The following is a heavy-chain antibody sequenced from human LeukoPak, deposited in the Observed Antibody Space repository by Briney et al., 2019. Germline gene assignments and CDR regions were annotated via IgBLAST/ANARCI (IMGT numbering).Heavy chain of an antibody. CDR1: EYSFTNYW. J-gene: IGHJ4*02. Sequence: GASLKISSKGSEYSFTNYWIAWVRQMPGKGLEWMGIIYPGDSGTRYSPSFQGQVTISADKSITTAYLQWSSLKASDTAMYYCARHQGGSNYGLDYWGQGILVTVSS. D-gene: IGHD1-26*01. CDR2: IYPGDSGT. CDR3: ARHQGGSNYGLDY. V-gene: IGHV5-51*01.